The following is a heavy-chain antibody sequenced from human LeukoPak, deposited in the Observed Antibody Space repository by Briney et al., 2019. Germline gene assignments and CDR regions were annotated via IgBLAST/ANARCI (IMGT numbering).Heavy chain of an antibody. CDR2: IFGGGTT. CDR1: GFTVSSNY. D-gene: IGHD5-12*01. Sequence: PGGSLRLSCAASGFTVSSNYMNWVRQAPGKGLEWVSVIFGGGTTYYADSVKGRFTISRDSSKNTLYLQMNSLRADDTAVYYCARGIVATIQDYWGQGTLVTVSS. CDR3: ARGIVATIQDY. V-gene: IGHV3-66*01. J-gene: IGHJ4*02.